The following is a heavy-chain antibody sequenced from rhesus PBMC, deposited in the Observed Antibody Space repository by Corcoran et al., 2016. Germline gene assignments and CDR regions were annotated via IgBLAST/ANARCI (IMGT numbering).Heavy chain of an antibody. CDR1: GGSISDDYY. J-gene: IGHJ4*01. V-gene: IGHV4-106*01. CDR2: IYGSGGCT. Sequence: QVQLQESGPGLVKPSETLSLTCAVSGGSISDDYYWSWIRQPTGTGLEWIGYIYGSGGCTNYNPSLKNRVTISIDTSKNQFSLKLSSVTAADTAVYYCARGKAGTTDFDYWGQGVLVTVSS. D-gene: IGHD1-20*01. CDR3: ARGKAGTTDFDY.